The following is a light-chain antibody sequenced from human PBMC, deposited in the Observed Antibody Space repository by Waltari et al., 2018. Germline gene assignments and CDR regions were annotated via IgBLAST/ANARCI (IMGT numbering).Light chain of an antibody. V-gene: IGLV2-23*02. J-gene: IGLJ1*01. Sequence: QSVLTQPASVSGSPGQSITISCTGTSSAVGSYNAVSWYQKHPGKAPKLMIYEVTKRPSGISYRFSGSKSGNTASLTISGLQAEDEADYYCCSYASTDSYVFGTGTKVTVL. CDR1: SSAVGSYNA. CDR2: EVT. CDR3: CSYASTDSYV.